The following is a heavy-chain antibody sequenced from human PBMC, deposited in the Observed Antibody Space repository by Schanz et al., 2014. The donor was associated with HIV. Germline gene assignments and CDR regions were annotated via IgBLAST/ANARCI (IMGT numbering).Heavy chain of an antibody. J-gene: IGHJ4*02. D-gene: IGHD3-10*01. CDR3: ARSRGSGSYYPPPVY. CDR1: GYTFTSYD. CDR2: MSPNSDNT. V-gene: IGHV1-8*01. Sequence: QVQLVQSGAEVKKPGASVKVSCKASGYTFTSYDIHWVRQATGQGLEWMGWMSPNSDNTAYAQKFQGRLTMTGNTPISSAYMELSSLRSEDTAVYYCARSRGSGSYYPPPVYWGQGTLVTVSS.